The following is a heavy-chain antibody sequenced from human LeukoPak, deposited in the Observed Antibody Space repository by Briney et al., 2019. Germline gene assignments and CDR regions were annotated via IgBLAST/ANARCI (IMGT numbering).Heavy chain of an antibody. CDR2: INPSGGST. V-gene: IGHV1-46*01. CDR3: ARGVRYFDWLVVVEFGMDV. D-gene: IGHD3-9*01. CDR1: GYTFTSYY. Sequence: ASVKVSCKASGYTFTSYYMHWVRQAPGQGLEWMGIINPSGGSTSYAQKFQGRVTMTRDTSTSTVYMELSSLRSEDTAVYYCARGVRYFDWLVVVEFGMDVWGKGTPVTVSS. J-gene: IGHJ6*04.